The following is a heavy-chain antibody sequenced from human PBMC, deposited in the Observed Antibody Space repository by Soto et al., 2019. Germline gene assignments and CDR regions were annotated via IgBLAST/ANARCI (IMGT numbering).Heavy chain of an antibody. CDR1: GYTFTSYD. D-gene: IGHD3-10*01. CDR2: MNPNSGNT. V-gene: IGHV1-8*01. CDR3: ARSSHLYYYGSGSYSN. Sequence: ASVKVSCKASGYTFTSYDINWLRQATGQGLEWMGWMNPNSGNTGYAQKFQGRVTMTRNTSISTAYMELSSLRSEDTAVYYCARSSHLYYYGSGSYSNWGQGTLVTVSS. J-gene: IGHJ4*02.